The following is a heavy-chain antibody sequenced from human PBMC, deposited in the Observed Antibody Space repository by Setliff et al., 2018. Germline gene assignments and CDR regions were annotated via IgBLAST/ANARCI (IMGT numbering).Heavy chain of an antibody. CDR2: MYWDDDK. CDR3: GHSSSLKWWLFDS. V-gene: IGHV2-5*02. J-gene: IGHJ4*02. Sequence: SGPTLVHPTQTLTLTCNFSGLALNNSGVGVDWIRQPPGKALEWLALMYWDDDKRYSPSLKTRLTITKDSSKNQVVLMMTDMDPVDTATYYGGHSSSLKWWLFDSWGQGTLVTVSS. CDR1: GLALNNSGVG. D-gene: IGHD2-8*01.